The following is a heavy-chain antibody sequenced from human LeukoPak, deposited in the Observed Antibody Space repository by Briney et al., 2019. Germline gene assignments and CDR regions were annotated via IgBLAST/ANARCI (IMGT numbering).Heavy chain of an antibody. CDR2: IYTSGST. CDR3: ARYYDSSGYLYYFDY. D-gene: IGHD3-22*01. Sequence: PSETLSLTCTVSGGSISSYYWSWIRQPPGKGLEWIGYIYTSGSTNYNPSLKTRVTISVDTSKTQFSLKLSSVTAADTAVYYCARYYDSSGYLYYFDYWGQGTLVTVSS. J-gene: IGHJ4*02. V-gene: IGHV4-4*09. CDR1: GGSISSYY.